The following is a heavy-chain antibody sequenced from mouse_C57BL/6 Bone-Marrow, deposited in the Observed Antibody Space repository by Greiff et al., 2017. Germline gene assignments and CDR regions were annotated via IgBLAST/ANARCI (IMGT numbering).Heavy chain of an antibody. D-gene: IGHD2-3*01. CDR1: GYTFTDYE. CDR2: IDPETGGT. Sequence: VKLQESGAELVRPGASVTLSCKASGYTFTDYEMHWVKQTPVHGLEWIGAIDPETGGTAYNQKFKGKAILTADKSSSTAYMELRSLTSEDSAVYYCTREGWLLRWFAYWGQGTLVTVSA. CDR3: TREGWLLRWFAY. V-gene: IGHV1-15*01. J-gene: IGHJ3*01.